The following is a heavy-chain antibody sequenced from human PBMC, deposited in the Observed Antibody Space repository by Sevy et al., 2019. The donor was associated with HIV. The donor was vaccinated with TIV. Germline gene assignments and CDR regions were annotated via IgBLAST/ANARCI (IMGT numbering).Heavy chain of an antibody. CDR1: GFTFNTYA. CDR2: ISYDGGSK. J-gene: IGHJ1*01. Sequence: GGSLRLSCAASGFTFNTYAMHWVRQAPGKGLEWVAVISYDGGSKYYADSVKGRFAVFRDNSRNLLNLQMNNLRPEDTAVYYCALERLSSDVAEYFQNWGQGTPVTVSS. V-gene: IGHV3-30*09. D-gene: IGHD1-1*01. CDR3: ALERLSSDVAEYFQN.